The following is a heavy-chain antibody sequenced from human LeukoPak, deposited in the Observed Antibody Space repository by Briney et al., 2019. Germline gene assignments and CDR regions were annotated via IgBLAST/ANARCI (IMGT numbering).Heavy chain of an antibody. Sequence: SVKVSCKASGGTFSSYAISWVRQAPGQGLEWMGGIIPIFGTANYAQKFQGRVTITADESTSTAYMELSSLRSEDTAVYYCARMETTAYYFDYWGQGTLVTVSS. CDR1: GGTFSSYA. J-gene: IGHJ4*02. D-gene: IGHD4-17*01. CDR3: ARMETTAYYFDY. CDR2: IIPIFGTA. V-gene: IGHV1-69*13.